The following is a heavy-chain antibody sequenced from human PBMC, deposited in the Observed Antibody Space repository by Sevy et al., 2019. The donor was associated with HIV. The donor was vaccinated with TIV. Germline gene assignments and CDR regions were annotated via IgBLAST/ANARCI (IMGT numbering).Heavy chain of an antibody. V-gene: IGHV4-39*02. D-gene: IGHD1-1*01. CDR3: ATPRGNAWTEGTGGYFDL. J-gene: IGHJ2*01. CDR2: LYSTGST. CDR1: GGSISSSSYF. Sequence: SESLSLTCTVSGGSISSSSYFWGWIRQPPGKGLEWIGSLYSTGSTSNNSSLRSRVTVSADTSKNVFTLRLTSVIATDTAVYYCATPRGNAWTEGTGGYFDLWGRGTLVTVSS.